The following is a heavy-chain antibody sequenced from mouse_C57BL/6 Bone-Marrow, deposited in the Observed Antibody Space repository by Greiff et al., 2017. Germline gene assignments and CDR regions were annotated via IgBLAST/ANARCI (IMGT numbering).Heavy chain of an antibody. CDR1: GYTFTSYW. Sequence: LQQPGAELVRPGTSVKLSCKASGYTFTSYWMHWVKQRPGQGLEWIGVIDPSDSYTNYNQKFKGKATLTVDTSSSTAYMQLSSLTSEDSAVYYCAREVWLLRDYFDYWGQGTTLTVSS. J-gene: IGHJ2*01. V-gene: IGHV1-59*01. CDR3: AREVWLLRDYFDY. CDR2: IDPSDSYT. D-gene: IGHD2-3*01.